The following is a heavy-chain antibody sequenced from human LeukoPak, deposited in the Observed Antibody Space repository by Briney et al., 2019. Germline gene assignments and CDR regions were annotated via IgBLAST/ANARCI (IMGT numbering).Heavy chain of an antibody. CDR2: INHSGST. CDR1: GGSFSGYY. V-gene: IGHV4-34*01. Sequence: PSETLSLTCAVYGGSFSGYYWSWIRQPPGKGLEWIGEINHSGSTNYNPSLKSRVTISVDTSKNQFSLKLSSVTVADTAVYYCARGPAFLWSGYYTSFDYWGQGTLVTVSS. J-gene: IGHJ4*02. CDR3: ARGPAFLWSGYYTSFDY. D-gene: IGHD3-3*01.